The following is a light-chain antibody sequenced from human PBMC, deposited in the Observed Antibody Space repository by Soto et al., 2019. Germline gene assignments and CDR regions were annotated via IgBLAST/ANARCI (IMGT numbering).Light chain of an antibody. V-gene: IGKV3-11*01. CDR1: QSVSSY. Sequence: EIVLTQSPATLSLSPGERATLSCRASQSVSSYLAWYQQKPGQAPRLLIYDASNRATGIPARFSGSGSGTDFTLTISSLEPEDFAFYYYQQRSNWPFTFGPGTNVDIK. CDR2: DAS. CDR3: QQRSNWPFT. J-gene: IGKJ3*01.